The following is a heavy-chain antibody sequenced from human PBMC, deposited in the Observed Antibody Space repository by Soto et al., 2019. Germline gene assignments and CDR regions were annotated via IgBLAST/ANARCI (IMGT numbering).Heavy chain of an antibody. CDR2: MNPNSGNT. CDR3: ARNAALRSYFYGLDA. CDR1: GYLFAGYY. Sequence: ASVKVSCKASGYLFAGYYLHWVRQATGQGLEWVGWMNPNSGNTGYTQKFQGRVTMTRNTSINTVYMEVRSLKSDDTAVYYCARNAALRSYFYGLDAWGQGTTVTVSS. D-gene: IGHD3-10*01. V-gene: IGHV1-8*02. J-gene: IGHJ6*02.